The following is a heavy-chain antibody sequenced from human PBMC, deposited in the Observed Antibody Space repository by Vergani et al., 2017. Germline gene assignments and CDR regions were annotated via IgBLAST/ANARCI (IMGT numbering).Heavy chain of an antibody. CDR1: GFTFDDYA. J-gene: IGHJ5*02. CDR2: ISWNSGSI. Sequence: EVQLVESGGGLVQPGRSLRLSCAASGFTFDDYAMHWVRQAPGKGLEWVSGISWNSGSIGYADSVKGRFTISRDNAKNSRYLQMNSLRAEDTALYYCANTGYCSGGSCYSEVPWGQGTLVTVSS. CDR3: ANTGYCSGGSCYSEVP. V-gene: IGHV3-9*01. D-gene: IGHD2-15*01.